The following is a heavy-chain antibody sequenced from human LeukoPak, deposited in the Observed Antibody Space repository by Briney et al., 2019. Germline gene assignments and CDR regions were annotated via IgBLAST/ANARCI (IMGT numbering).Heavy chain of an antibody. Sequence: GGSLRLSCAASGFAFNTYAMHWVRQAPGKGLEWVAIISHDESKRNYADSVKGRFTVSRDNSLNNLYLQLNSLRAEDTAVYYCARDGIKYGSGGYLDSWGQGALVTVSS. CDR3: ARDGIKYGSGGYLDS. J-gene: IGHJ4*02. V-gene: IGHV3-30*04. D-gene: IGHD3-10*01. CDR1: GFAFNTYA. CDR2: ISHDESKR.